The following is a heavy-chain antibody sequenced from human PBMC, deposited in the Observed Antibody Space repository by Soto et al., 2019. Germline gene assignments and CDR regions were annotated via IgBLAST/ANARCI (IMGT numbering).Heavy chain of an antibody. CDR3: ARAGSGWPIDY. CDR1: GGSISSYY. V-gene: IGHV4-59*01. Sequence: QVQLQESGPGLVKPSETLSLTCTVSGGSISSYYWTWIRQAPGKGLEWIGDIYYSGSTNYNPSLKSRGTISEDTSKKHFSLKLSSVTAADTAMDYCARAGSGWPIDYWGQGTLVTVSS. J-gene: IGHJ4*02. CDR2: IYYSGST. D-gene: IGHD1-26*01.